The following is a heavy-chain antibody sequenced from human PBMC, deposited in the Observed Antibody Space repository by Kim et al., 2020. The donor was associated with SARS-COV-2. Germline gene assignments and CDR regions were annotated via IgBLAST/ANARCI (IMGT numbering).Heavy chain of an antibody. Sequence: GGSLRLSCAASGFTFDDYAMHWVRQAPGKGLEWVSGISWNSGSIGYADSVKGRFTISRDNAKNSLYLQMNSLRAEDTALYYCAKDMEALLIPGIAVAGTKEYFGAFDYWGQGTLVTVSS. V-gene: IGHV3-9*01. CDR2: ISWNSGSI. CDR1: GFTFDDYA. J-gene: IGHJ4*02. CDR3: AKDMEALLIPGIAVAGTKEYFGAFDY. D-gene: IGHD6-19*01.